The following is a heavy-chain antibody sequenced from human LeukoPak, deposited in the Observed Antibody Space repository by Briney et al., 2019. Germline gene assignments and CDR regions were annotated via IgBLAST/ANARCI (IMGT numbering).Heavy chain of an antibody. Sequence: GGSLRLSCAASGFTFSSYTMNWVRQAPGKGLEWVSSISSSSNYIYYADSVKGRFTISRDNAKNSLYLQMNSLRAEDTAIYYCARGGLAFDSWGQGTLVTVSS. V-gene: IGHV3-21*01. CDR1: GFTFSSYT. D-gene: IGHD3-10*01. CDR2: ISSSSNYI. J-gene: IGHJ4*02. CDR3: ARGGLAFDS.